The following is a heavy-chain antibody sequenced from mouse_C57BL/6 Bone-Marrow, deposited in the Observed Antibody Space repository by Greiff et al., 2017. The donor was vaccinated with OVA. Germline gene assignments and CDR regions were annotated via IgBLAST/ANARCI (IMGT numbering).Heavy chain of an antibody. D-gene: IGHD2-3*01. CDR3: YTHDGYFYYAMDY. J-gene: IGHJ4*01. Sequence: VQLQQSGAELVRPGASVKLSCTASGFNIKDDYMHWVKQRPEQGLEWIGWIDPENGDTESASKFQGKATITADTSSNTAYLKLSSLTSEDTAVYYCYTHDGYFYYAMDYWDQGTSATVTS. CDR2: IDPENGDT. CDR1: GFNIKDDY. V-gene: IGHV14-4*01.